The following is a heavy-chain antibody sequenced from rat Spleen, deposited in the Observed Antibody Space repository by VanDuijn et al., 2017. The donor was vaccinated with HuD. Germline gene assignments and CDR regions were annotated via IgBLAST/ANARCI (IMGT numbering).Heavy chain of an antibody. Sequence: EVQLQESGPGLVKPSQSLSLTCSVTGYSITSTYWGWIRKFPGNKMEWIGHVSYSGSTSYNPSLKSRFSITRDTTRNQFFLQVNSVTTEDTATYYCARSDGTHYYLPFPYWGQGTLVTVSS. CDR2: VSYSGST. D-gene: IGHD1-12*02. CDR3: ARSDGTHYYLPFPY. CDR1: GYSITSTY. V-gene: IGHV3-1*01. J-gene: IGHJ3*01.